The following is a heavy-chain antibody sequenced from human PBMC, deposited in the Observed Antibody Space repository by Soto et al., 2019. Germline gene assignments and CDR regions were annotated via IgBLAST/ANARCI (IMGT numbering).Heavy chain of an antibody. V-gene: IGHV3-33*01. J-gene: IGHJ5*02. D-gene: IGHD3-22*01. Sequence: QVQLVESGGGVVQPGRSLRLSCAASGFTFSSYGMHWVRQAPGKGLEWVAVIWYDGSNKYYADSVKGRFTISRDNSKNTLYLQMNSLRAEDTAVYYCARDRPRDSSGTNWFDPWGQGTLVTVSS. CDR3: ARDRPRDSSGTNWFDP. CDR1: GFTFSSYG. CDR2: IWYDGSNK.